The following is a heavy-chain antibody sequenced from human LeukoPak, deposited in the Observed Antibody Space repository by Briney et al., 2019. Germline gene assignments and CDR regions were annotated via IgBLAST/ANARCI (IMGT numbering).Heavy chain of an antibody. CDR2: TYFSGST. Sequence: SETLSLTCTLSRGSMSTTIYFCGWVRQPPGKGLEWMGCTYFSGSTYDNPSLKTRATISIDRSKNHFSLKLTSVPAADTAVYYWGSQRYDYGVDFWGQGTLVTVSS. J-gene: IGHJ4*02. D-gene: IGHD5-12*01. CDR3: GSQRYDYGVDF. CDR1: RGSMSTTIYF. V-gene: IGHV4-39*02.